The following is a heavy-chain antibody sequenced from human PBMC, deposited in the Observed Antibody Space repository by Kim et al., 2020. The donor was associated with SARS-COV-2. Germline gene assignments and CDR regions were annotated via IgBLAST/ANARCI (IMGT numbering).Heavy chain of an antibody. Sequence: SIIYYAGSVEGRFTNSRDNAKNSVSLQMNSLRDEDTAMYYCASRGYYIDFWGQGTLVTVSS. D-gene: IGHD6-13*01. V-gene: IGHV3-48*02. CDR2: SII. J-gene: IGHJ4*02. CDR3: ASRGYYIDF.